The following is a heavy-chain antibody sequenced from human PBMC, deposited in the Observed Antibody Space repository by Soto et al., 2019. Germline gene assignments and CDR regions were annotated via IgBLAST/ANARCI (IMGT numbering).Heavy chain of an antibody. V-gene: IGHV3-15*01. D-gene: IGHD4-17*01. Sequence: GGSLRLSXAASGFTFSNAWMSWVRQAPGKGLEWVGRIKSKTDGGTTDYAAPVKGRFTISRDDSKNTLYLQMNSLKTEDTAVYYCTTVATGTRDYYYGMDVWGQGTTVTVSS. J-gene: IGHJ6*02. CDR2: IKSKTDGGTT. CDR3: TTVATGTRDYYYGMDV. CDR1: GFTFSNAW.